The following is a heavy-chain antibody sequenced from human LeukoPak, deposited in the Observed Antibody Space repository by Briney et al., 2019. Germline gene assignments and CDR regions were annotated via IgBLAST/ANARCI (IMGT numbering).Heavy chain of an antibody. D-gene: IGHD5-18*01. V-gene: IGHV3-43*02. CDR3: AKGGYTYGGRLFDY. CDR1: GFTFDDYV. J-gene: IGHJ4*02. Sequence: GGSLRLSCAASGFTFDDYVMHGVRQAPGKGLEWVSFISGDGGATYYADSAKGRFTISRDNGRKSLYLQMDSLRTEDTALYYCAKGGYTYGGRLFDYWGQGTLVTVSS. CDR2: ISGDGGAT.